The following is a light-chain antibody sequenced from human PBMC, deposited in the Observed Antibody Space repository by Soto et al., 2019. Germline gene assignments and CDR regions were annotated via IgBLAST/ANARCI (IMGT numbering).Light chain of an antibody. CDR2: DAS. J-gene: IGKJ4*01. CDR1: QSVGNNY. V-gene: IGKV3-20*01. Sequence: ESVLTQSPGTLSLSPGERATLSCRASQSVGNNYLAWFQHKPGQAPRLLIDDASRRATGIPDRFSGSGSGTDFTLTISRLEPEDFAVYYCQQCATSPLTFGGGTRVEIK. CDR3: QQCATSPLT.